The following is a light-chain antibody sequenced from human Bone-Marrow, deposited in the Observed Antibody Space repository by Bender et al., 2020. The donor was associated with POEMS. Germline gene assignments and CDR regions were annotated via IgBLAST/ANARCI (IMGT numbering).Light chain of an antibody. Sequence: QSALTQPPSASGSPGQSVTISCTGTRSDIGGYNFVSWYQQHPGKAPKLMIYEVTKRPSGVPDRFSASKSGNTASLAVSGLQADDEAAYYCSSYAGSNNLIFGGGTKLTVL. CDR2: EVT. J-gene: IGLJ2*01. V-gene: IGLV2-8*01. CDR1: RSDIGGYNF. CDR3: SSYAGSNNLI.